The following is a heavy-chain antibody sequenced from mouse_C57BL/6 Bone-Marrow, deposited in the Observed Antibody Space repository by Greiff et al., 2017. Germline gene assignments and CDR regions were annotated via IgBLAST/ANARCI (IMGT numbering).Heavy chain of an antibody. J-gene: IGHJ3*01. D-gene: IGHD1-1*01. CDR2: ISSGGSYT. Sequence: EVNVVESGGDLVKPGGSLKLSCAASGFTFSSYGMSWVRQTPDKRLEWVATISSGGSYTYYPDSVKGRFTISRDNAKNTLYLQMSSLKSEDTAMYYCARFPNYGSSYGFAYWGQGTLVTVSA. CDR1: GFTFSSYG. V-gene: IGHV5-6*01. CDR3: ARFPNYGSSYGFAY.